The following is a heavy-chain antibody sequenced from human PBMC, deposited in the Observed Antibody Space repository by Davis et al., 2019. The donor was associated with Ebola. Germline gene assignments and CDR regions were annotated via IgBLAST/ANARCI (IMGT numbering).Heavy chain of an antibody. CDR3: ARGLRVLLWFGDHKDYFDY. Sequence: MPSETLSLTCAVYGVSFSGYYWSWIRQPPGKGLEWIGEINHSGSTNYNPSLKSRVTISVDTSKNQFSLKLSSVTAADTAVYYCARGLRVLLWFGDHKDYFDYWGQGTLVTVSS. CDR2: INHSGST. D-gene: IGHD3-10*01. J-gene: IGHJ4*02. V-gene: IGHV4-34*01. CDR1: GVSFSGYY.